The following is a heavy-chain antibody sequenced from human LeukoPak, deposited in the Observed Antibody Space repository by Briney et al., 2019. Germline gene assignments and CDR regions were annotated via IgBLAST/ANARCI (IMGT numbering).Heavy chain of an antibody. D-gene: IGHD3-16*01. V-gene: IGHV4-39*02. Sequence: SETLSLTCTVSGGSISSSSYYWGWIRQPPGKGLEWIGSIYYSGSTYYNPSLKSRVTISVDTSKNQFSLKLSSVTAADTAVYYCARDLPGGYGMDVWGQGTTVTVSS. CDR2: IYYSGST. CDR1: GGSISSSSYY. J-gene: IGHJ6*02. CDR3: ARDLPGGYGMDV.